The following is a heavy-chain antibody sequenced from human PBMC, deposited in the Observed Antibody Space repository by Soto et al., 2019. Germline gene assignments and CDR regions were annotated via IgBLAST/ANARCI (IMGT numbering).Heavy chain of an antibody. CDR2: INHSGST. Sequence: SETLSLTCAVYGGSFSGYYWSWIRQPPGKGLEWIGEINHSGSTNYNPSLKSRVTISVDTSKNQFSLKLSSVTAADTAVYYCVRGPSMVRGVIITNNWFDPWGQGTLVTVSS. J-gene: IGHJ5*02. CDR3: VRGPSMVRGVIITNNWFDP. D-gene: IGHD3-10*01. V-gene: IGHV4-34*01. CDR1: GGSFSGYY.